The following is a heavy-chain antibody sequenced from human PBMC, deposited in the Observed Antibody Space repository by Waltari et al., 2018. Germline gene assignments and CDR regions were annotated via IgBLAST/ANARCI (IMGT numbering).Heavy chain of an antibody. J-gene: IGHJ4*02. Sequence: EVQLVESGGGLVQPGGSLRLSCTASGFTFSNYSMVWVRQAPGKGLEGVATIKQDGSESYYGDSVKGRFTFSRDNAKNSLYLQMNSLRAEDTAVYYCARPYSSGWYINFDYWGQGTLVTVSS. D-gene: IGHD6-19*01. CDR2: IKQDGSES. CDR3: ARPYSSGWYINFDY. CDR1: GFTFSNYS. V-gene: IGHV3-7*01.